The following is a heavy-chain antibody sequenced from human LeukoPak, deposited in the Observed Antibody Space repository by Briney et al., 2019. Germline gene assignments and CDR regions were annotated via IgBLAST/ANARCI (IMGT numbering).Heavy chain of an antibody. Sequence: GGSLRLSCATSGFTFSSYSMNWVRQAPGKGREWVSAIGGSGGSTYYADSVKGRFTISRDNSKNTLYLQMNSLRAEDTAVYYCAKDPRNGARRVVIYFDYWGQGTLVTVSS. V-gene: IGHV3-23*01. D-gene: IGHD3-3*01. CDR2: IGGSGGST. CDR3: AKDPRNGARRVVIYFDY. CDR1: GFTFSSYS. J-gene: IGHJ4*02.